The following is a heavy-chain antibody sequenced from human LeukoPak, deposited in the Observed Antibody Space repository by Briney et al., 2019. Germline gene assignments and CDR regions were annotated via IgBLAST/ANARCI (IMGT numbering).Heavy chain of an antibody. Sequence: GASVKVSCKPSGYTFADYLIHWVRPAPAQGVEWMGRINVDRGATEYQQKFQGTVPMTRDTSIRTAYVDMKWLIYEGTAFYSFSRDVSSTPNWEFDYWGQGTLVSVSS. CDR1: GYTFADYL. CDR2: INVDRGAT. D-gene: IGHD1-26*01. CDR3: SRDVSSTPNWEFDY. J-gene: IGHJ4*02. V-gene: IGHV1-2*06.